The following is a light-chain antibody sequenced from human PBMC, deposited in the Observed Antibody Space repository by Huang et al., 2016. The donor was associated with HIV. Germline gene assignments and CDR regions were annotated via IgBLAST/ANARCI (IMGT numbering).Light chain of an antibody. Sequence: EVVMTQSPATLSVSPRERVTLSGRASQSVSTNLAWYQKRPGQTPRLLIYGASTRATGVPARVGGSGSGTEFTRTISSLQSEDFGIYYCQQYNNWFLTFGGGTRV. CDR3: QQYNNWFLT. CDR2: GAS. CDR1: QSVSTN. V-gene: IGKV3-15*01. J-gene: IGKJ4*01.